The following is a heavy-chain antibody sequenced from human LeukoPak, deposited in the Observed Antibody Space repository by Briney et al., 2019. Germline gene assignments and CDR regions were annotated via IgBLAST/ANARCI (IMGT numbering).Heavy chain of an antibody. J-gene: IGHJ3*02. V-gene: IGHV4-59*08. CDR2: NYYRGST. D-gene: IGHD3-9*01. CDR1: GGSISSYY. Sequence: SETLSLTCTVSGGSISSYYWSWIRQPPGKGREWSGYNYYRGSTNYNPPLKSRVTISVDTSKTQFSLKLSSVTAADTAVYYCARGGGILTGRDAFDIWGQGTMVTVSS. CDR3: ARGGGILTGRDAFDI.